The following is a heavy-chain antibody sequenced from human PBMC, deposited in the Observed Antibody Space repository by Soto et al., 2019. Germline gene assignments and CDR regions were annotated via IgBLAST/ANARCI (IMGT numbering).Heavy chain of an antibody. J-gene: IGHJ3*02. Sequence: ASVKVSCKASGYTFTGYYMHWVRQAPGQGLEWMGWINPNSGGTNYAQKFQGWVTMTRDTSISTAYMELSRLRSDDTAAYYCARSDIVVVVAAADAFDIWGQGTMVTVSS. CDR3: ARSDIVVVVAAADAFDI. CDR2: INPNSGGT. D-gene: IGHD2-15*01. CDR1: GYTFTGYY. V-gene: IGHV1-2*04.